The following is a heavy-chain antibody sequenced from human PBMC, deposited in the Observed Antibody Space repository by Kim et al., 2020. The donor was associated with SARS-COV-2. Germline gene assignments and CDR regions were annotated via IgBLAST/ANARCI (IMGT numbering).Heavy chain of an antibody. Sequence: KYAQKFQGRVTITRDTSASTVYMELSSLTSEDAAVDYCARPMTTAYYTMHYWGQGTLVTVSS. V-gene: IGHV1-3*01. D-gene: IGHD3-9*01. J-gene: IGHJ4*02. CDR3: ARPMTTAYYTMHY.